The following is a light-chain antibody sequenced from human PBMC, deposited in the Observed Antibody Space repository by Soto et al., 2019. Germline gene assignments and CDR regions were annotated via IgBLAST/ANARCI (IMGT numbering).Light chain of an antibody. CDR2: KAS. J-gene: IGKJ3*01. CDR3: QQYNSYPFS. Sequence: DIQMAQSPSTLSASVGDRVTITCRASQSITSWLAWYQQKPGKAPNLLIYKASILESGVPSRLSVSASGTEFTLTISSLQPDDLATYYCQQYNSYPFSFGPGTKVDIK. V-gene: IGKV1-5*03. CDR1: QSITSW.